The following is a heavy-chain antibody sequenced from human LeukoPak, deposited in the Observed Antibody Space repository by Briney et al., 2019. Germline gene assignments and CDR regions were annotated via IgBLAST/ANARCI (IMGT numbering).Heavy chain of an antibody. J-gene: IGHJ4*02. CDR3: AIMGGDYGPFDY. V-gene: IGHV4-30-4*01. CDR2: IYYSGST. Sequence: SETLSLTCTSSDGSISSYYWSWIRQPPGKGLEWIGYIYYSGSTYYNPSLKSRVTISVDTSKNQFSLKLSSVTAADTAVYYCAIMGGDYGPFDYWGQGTLVTVSS. CDR1: DGSISSYY. D-gene: IGHD4-17*01.